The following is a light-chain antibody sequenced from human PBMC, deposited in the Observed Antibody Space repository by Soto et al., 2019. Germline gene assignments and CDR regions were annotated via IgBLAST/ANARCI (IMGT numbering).Light chain of an antibody. V-gene: IGLV2-14*03. CDR3: SSYTSDTTGV. J-gene: IGLJ1*01. Sequence: QPASVSGSPGQSIAISCTGTSSDVGGYNYVSWYQQHPGKAPKLMIYDVTTRPSGVSNRFSGSKSGNTAALTISGLQAEDEADYYCSSYTSDTTGVFGTGTKVTVL. CDR1: SSDVGGYNY. CDR2: DVT.